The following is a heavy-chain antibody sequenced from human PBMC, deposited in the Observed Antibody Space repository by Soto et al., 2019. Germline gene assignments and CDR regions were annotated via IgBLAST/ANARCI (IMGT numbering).Heavy chain of an antibody. Sequence: ASVKVSCKASGYTFNAYYIHWVRQAPGQGLEWMGWLNPNTGATHYAQKFHGRVTMTSDTSINTAYMELSSLRSDDTAVYYCARDSDIRKPYSGSPPVAYWGQGTRVTVSS. J-gene: IGHJ4*02. CDR3: ARDSDIRKPYSGSPPVAY. D-gene: IGHD1-26*01. V-gene: IGHV1-2*02. CDR2: LNPNTGAT. CDR1: GYTFNAYY.